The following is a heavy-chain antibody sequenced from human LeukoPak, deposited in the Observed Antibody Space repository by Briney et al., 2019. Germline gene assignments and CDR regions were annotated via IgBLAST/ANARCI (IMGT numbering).Heavy chain of an antibody. Sequence: GSLRLSCAASGFTFSIYAMSWVRQAPGKGLEWVSAISGSGGSTYYADSVKGRFTISRDNSKNTLYLQMNSLRVEDTAVYYCAKTPRATVTTNYWGQGTLVTVSS. CDR2: ISGSGGST. J-gene: IGHJ4*02. D-gene: IGHD4-17*01. V-gene: IGHV3-23*01. CDR1: GFTFSIYA. CDR3: AKTPRATVTTNY.